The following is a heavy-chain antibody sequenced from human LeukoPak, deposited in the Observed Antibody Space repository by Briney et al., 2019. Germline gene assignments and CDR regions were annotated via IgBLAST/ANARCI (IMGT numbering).Heavy chain of an antibody. CDR3: TRLTYYYDNSGYFDFDS. CDR2: IRRKAHGGTT. Sequence: GGYLRLSCTTSGFTFGDYAMSWLRQAPGKGLEWVSFIRRKAHGGTTEYAASVKGRFSSSRDDSKSIAYLQMNSLKTEDTAVYFCTRLTYYYDNSGYFDFDSWGQGSLVTVSS. CDR1: GFTFGDYA. V-gene: IGHV3-49*03. J-gene: IGHJ4*02. D-gene: IGHD3-22*01.